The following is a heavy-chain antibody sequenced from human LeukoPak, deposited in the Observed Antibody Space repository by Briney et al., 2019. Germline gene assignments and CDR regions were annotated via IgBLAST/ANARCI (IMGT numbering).Heavy chain of an antibody. D-gene: IGHD3-16*01. CDR1: GFTFSSYA. Sequence: GGSLRLSCAASGFTFSSYAMSWVRQAPGKGLEWVSAISGSGGSTYYADSVKGRFTISRDNSKNTLYLQMNSLRAEDTAVYYCANPGLFPRPWRVAARLDAFDIWGQGTMVTVSS. CDR2: ISGSGGST. J-gene: IGHJ3*02. CDR3: ANPGLFPRPWRVAARLDAFDI. V-gene: IGHV3-23*01.